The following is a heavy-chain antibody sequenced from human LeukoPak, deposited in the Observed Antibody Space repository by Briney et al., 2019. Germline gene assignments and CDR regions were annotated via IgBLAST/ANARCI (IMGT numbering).Heavy chain of an antibody. D-gene: IGHD6-19*01. V-gene: IGHV4-4*07. J-gene: IGHJ5*02. CDR2: IYTSGST. CDR3: ARIKESSSGWTHNWFDP. CDR1: GGSISRYY. Sequence: SETLSLTCTVSGGSISRYYWSWIRQPAGKGLEWIGRIYTSGSTNYNPSLKSRVTMSVDTSKNQFSLKLSSVTAADTAVYYCARIKESSSGWTHNWFDPWGQGTLVTVSS.